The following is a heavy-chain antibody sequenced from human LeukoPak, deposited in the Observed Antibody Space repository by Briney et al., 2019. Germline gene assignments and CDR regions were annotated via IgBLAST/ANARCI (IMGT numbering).Heavy chain of an antibody. D-gene: IGHD1-26*01. Sequence: NPSETLSLTCTVSGGSITSYYWSWIRQPPGKGLEWIGYIYYSGSTNYNPSLKSRVTISVDTSKNQFSLKLSSVTAADTAVYYCASHLPTEVGAINYYYGMDVWGQGTTVTVSS. CDR3: ASHLPTEVGAINYYYGMDV. V-gene: IGHV4-59*01. CDR1: GGSITSYY. J-gene: IGHJ6*02. CDR2: IYYSGST.